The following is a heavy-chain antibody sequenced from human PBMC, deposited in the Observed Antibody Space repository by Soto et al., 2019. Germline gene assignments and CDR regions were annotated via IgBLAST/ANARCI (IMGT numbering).Heavy chain of an antibody. J-gene: IGHJ4*02. D-gene: IGHD1-1*01. Sequence: PSETLSLTCTVSGDSLSSGGHYWSWIRQHPGKGLEWIGHIYDSVNTYYSPSLRSRVTISADMSKNQFSLNLRSVTAADTAVYYCARVDHRGYFAISNDHWGQGTLVTVSS. V-gene: IGHV4-31*03. CDR3: ARVDHRGYFAISNDH. CDR1: GDSLSSGGHY. CDR2: IYDSVNT.